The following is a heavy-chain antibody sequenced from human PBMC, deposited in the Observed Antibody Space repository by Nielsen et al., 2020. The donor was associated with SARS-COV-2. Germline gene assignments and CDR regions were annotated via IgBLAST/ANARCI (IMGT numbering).Heavy chain of an antibody. CDR1: GYIFTNYG. Sequence: ASVKVSCKSSGYIFTNYGFHWVRQAPGQSLDWLGWINPFNGYTEYSEKFQGRVTITRDTSASTAYMDLSSLRSEDTALYYCARDYNGVGAYYFDHWGQGTLVTVSS. CDR3: ARDYNGVGAYYFDH. CDR2: INPFNGYT. D-gene: IGHD3-10*01. V-gene: IGHV1-3*01. J-gene: IGHJ4*02.